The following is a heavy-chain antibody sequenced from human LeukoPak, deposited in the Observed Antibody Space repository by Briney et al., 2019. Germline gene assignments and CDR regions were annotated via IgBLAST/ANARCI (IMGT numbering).Heavy chain of an antibody. D-gene: IGHD3-3*01. CDR2: IRYDGSNK. J-gene: IGHJ4*02. Sequence: GGSLRLSCAASGFTFSSYGMHWVRQAPGKGLEWVAFIRYDGSNKYYADSVKGRFTIPRDNSKNTLYLQMNSLRAEDTAVYYCAKERNYDFWSGFPKLYFDYWGQGTLVTVSS. CDR1: GFTFSSYG. V-gene: IGHV3-30*02. CDR3: AKERNYDFWSGFPKLYFDY.